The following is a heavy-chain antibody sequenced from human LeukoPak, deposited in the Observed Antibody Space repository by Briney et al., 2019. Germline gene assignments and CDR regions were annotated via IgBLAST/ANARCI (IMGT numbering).Heavy chain of an antibody. Sequence: GGSLRLSCAASGFTFSSYAMHWVRQAPGKGLEYVSAISSNGGSTYYANSVKGRFTISRDNSKNTLYLQMGSLRAEDMAVYYCARARSGYSGYDYYSRARGSSWYYLDYWGQGTLVTVSS. CDR3: ARARSGYSGYDYYSRARGSSWYYLDY. J-gene: IGHJ4*02. V-gene: IGHV3-64*01. CDR2: ISSNGGST. D-gene: IGHD5-12*01. CDR1: GFTFSSYA.